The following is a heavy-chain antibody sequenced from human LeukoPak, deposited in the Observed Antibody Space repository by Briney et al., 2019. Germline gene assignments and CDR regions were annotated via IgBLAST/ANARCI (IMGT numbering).Heavy chain of an antibody. D-gene: IGHD3-3*01. CDR3: VKDRDFWSGLDV. CDR2: ISWQSNTR. V-gene: IGHV3-9*01. Sequence: GGSLRVSCAASGFFFDDYGMHWVRQVPGKGLEWVSGISWQSNTRKYADSVRGRFTISRDNAKNSLYLQMNSLKLGDTALYYCVKDRDFWSGLDVWGQGTMVTVS. CDR1: GFFFDDYG. J-gene: IGHJ6*02.